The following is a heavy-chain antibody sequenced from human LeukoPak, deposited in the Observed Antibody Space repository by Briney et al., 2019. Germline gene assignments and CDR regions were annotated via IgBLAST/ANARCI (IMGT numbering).Heavy chain of an antibody. Sequence: ASVKVSCKASGYTFTGYYMHWVRQAPGRGLEWMGWINPNSGGTNYAQKFRGRVTMTRDTSISTAYMELSRLRSYDTAVYYCARATMVRGVTWGQGTLVTVSS. CDR3: ARATMVRGVT. D-gene: IGHD3-10*01. V-gene: IGHV1-2*02. J-gene: IGHJ4*02. CDR2: INPNSGGT. CDR1: GYTFTGYY.